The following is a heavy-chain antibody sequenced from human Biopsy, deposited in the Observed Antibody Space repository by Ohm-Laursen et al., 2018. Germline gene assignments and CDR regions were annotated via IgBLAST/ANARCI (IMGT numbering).Heavy chain of an antibody. D-gene: IGHD2-15*01. CDR2: IHHSGST. J-gene: IGHJ6*02. CDR3: ARMDCSGGSCHYYSYGMDV. CDR1: GVSITAYY. V-gene: IGHV4-4*09. Sequence: PSETLSLTCTVSGVSITAYYWSWIRQPPGRGLECIGNIHHSGSTNCNPSLKSRLTISVDTSKNQFSLKLSSVTAADTAVYYCARMDCSGGSCHYYSYGMDVWGQGTTVTVSS.